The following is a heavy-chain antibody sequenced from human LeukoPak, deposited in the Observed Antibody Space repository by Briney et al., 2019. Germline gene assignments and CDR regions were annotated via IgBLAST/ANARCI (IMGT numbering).Heavy chain of an antibody. V-gene: IGHV3-13*01. CDR3: ARDPSGYGDAFDI. CDR2: IGTAGDT. J-gene: IGHJ3*02. Sequence: GGSLRLSCAASGFTFSSYDIHWVRQATGKGLEWVSAIGTAGDTYYPGSVKGRFTISRENAKNSLYLQMNSLRAGDTAVYYCARDPSGYGDAFDIWGQGTMVTVSS. CDR1: GFTFSSYD. D-gene: IGHD5-12*01.